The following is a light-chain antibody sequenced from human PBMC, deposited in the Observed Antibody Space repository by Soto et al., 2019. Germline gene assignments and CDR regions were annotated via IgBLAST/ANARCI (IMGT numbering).Light chain of an antibody. CDR3: TSYTSSTTYF. V-gene: IGLV2-14*03. CDR1: TSDFNYYNS. J-gene: IGLJ1*01. Sequence: QSVLTQPASVSGSPGQSITISCTGTTSDFNYYNSVSWYQHHPGQAPKLMIYNVSNRPSGVFYRFSGSKSGNTASLTISGLQAEDEADYYCTSYTSSTTYFFGTGTKVTVL. CDR2: NVS.